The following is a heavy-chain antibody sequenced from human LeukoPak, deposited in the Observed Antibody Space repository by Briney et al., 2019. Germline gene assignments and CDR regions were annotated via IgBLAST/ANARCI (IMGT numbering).Heavy chain of an antibody. J-gene: IGHJ6*02. CDR2: ISGSGGST. V-gene: IGHV3-23*01. CDR3: AKVHGSGSMSNYYFYYGMDV. D-gene: IGHD3-10*01. Sequence: GGSLRLSCAASGFTFSIYAMNWVRQAPGKGLEWVSAISGSGGSTYYADSVKGRFTISRDNSKNTLYLQMNSLRAEDTAVYYCAKVHGSGSMSNYYFYYGMDVWGQGTTVTVSS. CDR1: GFTFSIYA.